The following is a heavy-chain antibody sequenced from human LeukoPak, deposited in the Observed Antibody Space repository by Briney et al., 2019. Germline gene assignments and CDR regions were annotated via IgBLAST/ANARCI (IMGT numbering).Heavy chain of an antibody. V-gene: IGHV1-46*01. Sequence: ASVKVSCKASGYTFTSYYMHWVRRAPGQGLEWMGVINPIGGSTSYAQKFQGRVTMARNTSTSTVYMELSSLRSEDTAVYYCARDPSDCSGGSCYSKGVFDYWGQGTLVTVSS. CDR2: INPIGGST. J-gene: IGHJ4*02. CDR3: ARDPSDCSGGSCYSKGVFDY. D-gene: IGHD2-15*01. CDR1: GYTFTSYY.